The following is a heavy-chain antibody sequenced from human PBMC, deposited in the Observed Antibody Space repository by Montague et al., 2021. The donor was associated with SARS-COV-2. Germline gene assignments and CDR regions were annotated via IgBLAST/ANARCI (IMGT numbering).Heavy chain of an antibody. CDR3: ARLKRYFDSSGSPSAFDF. Sequence: SETLSLTCTVSGGSITNNIDYWAWIRQPPGEGLEWIGSIYYTGNTCYNPSLKSRVTISVVTSKNHFTLKLSSVTAAETAVYYCARLKRYFDSSGSPSAFDFWGQGTKVTVSS. CDR2: IYYTGNT. V-gene: IGHV4-39*02. D-gene: IGHD3-22*01. CDR1: GGSITNNIDY. J-gene: IGHJ3*01.